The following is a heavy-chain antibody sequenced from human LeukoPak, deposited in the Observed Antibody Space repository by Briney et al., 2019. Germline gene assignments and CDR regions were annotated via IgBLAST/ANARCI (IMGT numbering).Heavy chain of an antibody. CDR3: APGGGITGTTLCFAP. J-gene: IGHJ5*02. D-gene: IGHD1-7*01. V-gene: IGHV4-34*01. CDR2: INHSGST. CDR1: GGSFSGYY. Sequence: SETLSLTCAVYGGSFSGYYWSWIRQPPGKGLEWIGEINHSGSTNYNPSLKSRVTISVDTSKNQFSLKLSSVTAAATAVYYCAPGGGITGTTLCFAPWGQETLVTVSS.